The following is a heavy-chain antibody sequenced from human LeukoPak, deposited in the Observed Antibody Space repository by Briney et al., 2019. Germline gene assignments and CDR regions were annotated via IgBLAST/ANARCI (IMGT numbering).Heavy chain of an antibody. CDR1: GFTFSSYA. D-gene: IGHD1-26*01. CDR2: ISGSGGST. CDR3: AKVRGRGGDYFDY. V-gene: IGHV3-23*01. J-gene: IGHJ4*02. Sequence: GGPLRLSCAASGFTFSSYAMSWVRQAPGKGLEWVSAISGSGGSTYYADSVKGRFTISRDNSKNTLYLQMNSLRAEDTAVYYCAKVRGRGGDYFDYWGQGTLVTVSS.